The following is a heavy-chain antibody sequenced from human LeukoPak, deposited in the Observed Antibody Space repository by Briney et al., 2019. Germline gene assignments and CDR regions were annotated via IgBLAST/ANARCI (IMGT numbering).Heavy chain of an antibody. Sequence: KSSETLSLTCTVSGGSISSYYWSWLRQPPGKGLEWIGSIYHSGSTYYNPSLKSRVTISVDTSKNQFSLKLSSVTAADTAVYYCARAYGSGSYNGIWFDPWGQGTLVTVSS. D-gene: IGHD3-10*01. V-gene: IGHV4-59*08. CDR2: IYHSGST. CDR1: GGSISSYY. J-gene: IGHJ5*02. CDR3: ARAYGSGSYNGIWFDP.